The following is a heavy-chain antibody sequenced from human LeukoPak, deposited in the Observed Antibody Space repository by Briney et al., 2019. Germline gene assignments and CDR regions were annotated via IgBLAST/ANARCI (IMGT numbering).Heavy chain of an antibody. J-gene: IGHJ3*02. Sequence: PMASVTVSCKASGYTFTSYGISWVRQAPGQGLEWMGWISAYNGNTNYAQKLQGRVTMTTDTSTSTAYMELRSLRSDDTAVYYCARRDGYVVRGVTYENDAFDIWGQGTMVTVSS. CDR2: ISAYNGNT. CDR3: ARRDGYVVRGVTYENDAFDI. D-gene: IGHD3-10*01. V-gene: IGHV1-18*01. CDR1: GYTFTSYG.